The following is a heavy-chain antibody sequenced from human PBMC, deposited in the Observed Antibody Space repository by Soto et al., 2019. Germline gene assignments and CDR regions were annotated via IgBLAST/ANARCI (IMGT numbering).Heavy chain of an antibody. CDR3: ARADYGGNLPYFDY. V-gene: IGHV1-46*01. D-gene: IGHD4-17*01. Sequence: ASVKVSCKASGYTFTSYYMHWVRQAPGQGLEWMGIINTSGGSTNYAQKFQGRVTITADKSTSTAYMELSSLRSEDTAVYYCARADYGGNLPYFDYWGQGTLVTAPQ. J-gene: IGHJ4*02. CDR2: INTSGGST. CDR1: GYTFTSYY.